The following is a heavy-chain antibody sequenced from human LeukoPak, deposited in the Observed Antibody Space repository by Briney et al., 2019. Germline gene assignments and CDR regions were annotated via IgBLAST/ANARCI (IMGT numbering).Heavy chain of an antibody. D-gene: IGHD1-26*01. CDR2: IYSGGST. J-gene: IGHJ4*02. Sequence: QPGGSLRLSCAASGFTVSSNYMSWVRQAPGKGLEWVSVIYSGGSTYYADSVKGRFTISRDNSKNTLYLQMNSPRAEDTALYYCARDLGATTSFDYWGQGTLVTVSS. CDR3: ARDLGATTSFDY. V-gene: IGHV3-53*01. CDR1: GFTVSSNY.